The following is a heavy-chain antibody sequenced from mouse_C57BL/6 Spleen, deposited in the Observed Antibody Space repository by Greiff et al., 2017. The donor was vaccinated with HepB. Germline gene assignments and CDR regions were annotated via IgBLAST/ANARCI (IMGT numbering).Heavy chain of an antibody. D-gene: IGHD2-1*01. Sequence: QVQLQQPGAELVKPGASVKLSCKASGYTFTSYWMQWVKQRPGQGLEWIGEIDPSDSYTNYNQKFKGQATLTVDTSSSTAYMQLSSLTSEDSAVYYCAGGNYVSYYAMDYWGQGTSVTVSS. CDR1: GYTFTSYW. V-gene: IGHV1-50*01. J-gene: IGHJ4*01. CDR2: IDPSDSYT. CDR3: AGGNYVSYYAMDY.